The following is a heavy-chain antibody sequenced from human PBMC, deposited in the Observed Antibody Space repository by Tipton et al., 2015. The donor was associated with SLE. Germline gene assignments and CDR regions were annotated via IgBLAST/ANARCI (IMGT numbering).Heavy chain of an antibody. D-gene: IGHD4-23*01. CDR1: GFTFSSYA. J-gene: IGHJ4*02. CDR2: IYYSGST. Sequence: LRLSCAASGFTFSSYAMSWIRQPPGKGLEWIGYIYYSGSTNYNPSLKSRVTISVDTSKNQFSLKLSSVTAADTAVYYCARGGNSGRTIWGQGTLVTVSS. CDR3: ARGGNSGRTI. V-gene: IGHV4-59*08.